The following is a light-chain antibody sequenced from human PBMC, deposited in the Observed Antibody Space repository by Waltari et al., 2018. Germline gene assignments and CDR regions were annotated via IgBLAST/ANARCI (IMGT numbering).Light chain of an antibody. CDR2: EVS. CDR1: TSDAGGYYY. CDR3: SSYARSIHCV. J-gene: IGLJ3*02. Sequence: QPALTQPPPASGSPGQSVTISCTGTTSDAGGYYYASWYQQPPGKAPKLMIYEVSKLPSGVPDRFSASKSGNTATLTVSELQAEDAADYYCSSYARSIHCVIGGRSKLTVL. V-gene: IGLV2-8*01.